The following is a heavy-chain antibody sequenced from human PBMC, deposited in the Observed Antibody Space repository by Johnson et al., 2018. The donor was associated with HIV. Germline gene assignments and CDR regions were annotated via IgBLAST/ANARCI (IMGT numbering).Heavy chain of an antibody. CDR3: AKDLVSTYDYVWGSYRSDAFDI. J-gene: IGHJ3*02. CDR2: ISGSGGST. V-gene: IGHV3-23*04. Sequence: VQLVESGGGVVQPGRSLRLSCAASGFTVSSNYMSWVRQAPGKGLEWVSVISGSGGSTYYADSVKGRFTISRDNSKNTLYLQMNSLRAEDTAVYYCAKDLVSTYDYVWGSYRSDAFDIWGQGTMVTVSS. CDR1: GFTVSSNY. D-gene: IGHD3-16*02.